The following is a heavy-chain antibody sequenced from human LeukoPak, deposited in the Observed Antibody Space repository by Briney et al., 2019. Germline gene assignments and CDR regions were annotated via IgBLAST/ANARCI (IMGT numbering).Heavy chain of an antibody. CDR3: ARDAEMGAADY. V-gene: IGHV7-4-1*02. J-gene: IGHJ4*02. D-gene: IGHD1-26*01. CDR2: INTDTGNP. CDR1: EYTFTSHA. Sequence: ASVKVSCKASEYTFTSHAMNWVRQAPGHGLEWMGWINTDTGNPTYAQGFTGRFVFSLDTSVSTAYLQISSLKAEDTAIYYCARDAEMGAADYRGQGTLVTVSS.